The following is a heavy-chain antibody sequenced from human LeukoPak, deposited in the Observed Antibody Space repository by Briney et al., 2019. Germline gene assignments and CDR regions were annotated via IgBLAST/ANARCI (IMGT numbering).Heavy chain of an antibody. D-gene: IGHD5-18*01. CDR1: GFTFSSYE. J-gene: IGHJ4*02. CDR2: IYSGGST. Sequence: PGGSLRLSCAASGFTFSSYEMNWVRQAPGKGLEWVSVIYSGGSTYYADSVKGRFTISRDNSKNTLYLQMNSLRAEDTAVYYCARPHGYSYGLDYWGQGTLVTVSS. V-gene: IGHV3-53*01. CDR3: ARPHGYSYGLDY.